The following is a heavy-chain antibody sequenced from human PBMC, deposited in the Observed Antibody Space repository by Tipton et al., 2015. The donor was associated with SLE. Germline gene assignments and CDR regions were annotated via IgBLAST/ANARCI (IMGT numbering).Heavy chain of an antibody. CDR3: ARGRSSSPPYYYYYMDV. CDR2: IYYSWST. J-gene: IGHJ6*03. D-gene: IGHD6-13*01. V-gene: IGHV4-39*07. Sequence: TLSLTCTVSGGSISSSSYYWGWIRQPPGKGLEWIGSIYYSWSTYYNPSLKSRVTISVDTSKNQFSLKLSSVTAADTAVYYCARGRSSSPPYYYYYMDVWGKGTTVTVSS. CDR1: GGSISSSSYY.